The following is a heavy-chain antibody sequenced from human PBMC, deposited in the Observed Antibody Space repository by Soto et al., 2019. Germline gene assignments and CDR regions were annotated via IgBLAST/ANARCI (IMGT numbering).Heavy chain of an antibody. V-gene: IGHV3-53*04. CDR3: TTFNPGYYFDY. D-gene: IGHD3-16*01. CDR1: GFTVSGNY. Sequence: PGGSLRLSCAASGFTVSGNYMSWVRQAPGKGLEWVSAIYSGGGTYYADSVKGRFTISRHNSKNTLYLQMNSLKAEDTAVYYCTTFNPGYYFDYWGQGTLVTVSS. J-gene: IGHJ4*02. CDR2: IYSGGGT.